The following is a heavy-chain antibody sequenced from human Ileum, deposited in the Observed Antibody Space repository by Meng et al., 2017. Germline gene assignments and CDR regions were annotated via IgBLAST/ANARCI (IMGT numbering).Heavy chain of an antibody. CDR2: IFYTGTT. D-gene: IGHD5-24*01. J-gene: IGHJ4*02. Sequence: QVQLQESGPGLVRPSKTLSLTCTVAGGTLSSPGYYWSWIRQFPGEGLEWIGFIFYTGTTYYNPPLERRVTISVDTSKNQYYLKMKSVTAADTAVYYCAKDVMGIRDGAVEDYWGQGTLVTVSS. CDR3: AKDVMGIRDGAVEDY. CDR1: GGTLSSPGYY. V-gene: IGHV4-31*03.